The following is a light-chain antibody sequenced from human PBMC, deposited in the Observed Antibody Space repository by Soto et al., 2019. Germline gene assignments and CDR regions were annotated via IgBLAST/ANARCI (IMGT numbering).Light chain of an antibody. Sequence: DIRLTQSPSSLSASVGDRVTITCRASQTISNYLNWYQQKPGQAPNLLIHAASSLQSGVPSRFSGSASGTDFTLTISNLQPEDFATYYCQQCYSTPLTFGGGTKVEIK. CDR1: QTISNY. CDR3: QQCYSTPLT. CDR2: AAS. V-gene: IGKV1-39*01. J-gene: IGKJ4*01.